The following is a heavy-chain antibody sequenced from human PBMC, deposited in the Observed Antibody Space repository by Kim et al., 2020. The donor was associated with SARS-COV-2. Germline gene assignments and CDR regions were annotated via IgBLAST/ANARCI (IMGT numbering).Heavy chain of an antibody. CDR1: GFTFSSYA. Sequence: GGSLRLSCAASGFTFSSYAMHWVRQAPGKGLEWVAVISYDGSNKYYADSVKGRFTISRDNSKNTLYLQMNSLRAEDTAVYYCARYPTGSDSSGSHFAYWG. CDR2: ISYDGSNK. D-gene: IGHD3-22*01. CDR3: ARYPTGSDSSGSHFAY. V-gene: IGHV3-30*04. J-gene: IGHJ4*01.